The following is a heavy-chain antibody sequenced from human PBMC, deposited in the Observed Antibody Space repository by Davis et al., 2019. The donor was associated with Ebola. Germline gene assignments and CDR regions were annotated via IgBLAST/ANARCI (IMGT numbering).Heavy chain of an antibody. J-gene: IGHJ4*02. Sequence: GESLKISCAASGFTFDDYTMHWVRQAPGKGLEWVSLISWDGGSTYYADSVKGRFTISRDNAKNSLYLQMNSLRAEDTAVYYCAREGYKLERRTPPNRYDPGWGQGTLVTVSS. D-gene: IGHD1-1*01. CDR1: GFTFDDYT. CDR3: AREGYKLERRTPPNRYDPG. V-gene: IGHV3-43*01. CDR2: ISWDGGST.